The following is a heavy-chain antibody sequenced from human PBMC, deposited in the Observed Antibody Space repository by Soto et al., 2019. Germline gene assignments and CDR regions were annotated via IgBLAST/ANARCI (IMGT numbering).Heavy chain of an antibody. J-gene: IGHJ4*02. CDR2: IKSKTDCGTT. D-gene: IGHD3-3*01. Sequence: GSLRLSCATCGFTFSNAWMSWVRQAPGKGLEWVGRIKSKTDCGTTDYASPGKCRFTISRDDSKNTLYLQINSLKTEDTAVYYCTTGRLYYDFWSGYSRGYFDYWGQGTLATVSS. V-gene: IGHV3-15*01. CDR1: GFTFSNAW. CDR3: TTGRLYYDFWSGYSRGYFDY.